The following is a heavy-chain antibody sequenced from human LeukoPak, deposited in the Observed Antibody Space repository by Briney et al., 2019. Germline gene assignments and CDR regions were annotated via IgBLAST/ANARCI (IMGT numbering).Heavy chain of an antibody. D-gene: IGHD3-16*02. CDR3: ARVREFGGVIVTYYYYYMDV. J-gene: IGHJ6*03. Sequence: PSETLSLTCTVSGGSISSSSYYWGWIRQPPGKGLEWIANIYHSGSTNYNPSLKSRVTISVDKSKNQFSLKLSSVTAADTAVYYCARVREFGGVIVTYYYYYMDVWGKGPTVTVSS. CDR1: GGSISSSSYY. CDR2: IYHSGST. V-gene: IGHV4-39*07.